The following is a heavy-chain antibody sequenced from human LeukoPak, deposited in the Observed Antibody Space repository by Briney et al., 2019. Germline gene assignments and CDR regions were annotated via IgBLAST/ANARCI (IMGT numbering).Heavy chain of an antibody. J-gene: IGHJ4*02. D-gene: IGHD4-11*01. CDR2: IWYDGSTK. Sequence: GGSLRLSCAASGFTFSRFGMHWVRQAPGKGLEWVAIIWYDGSTKYYAESVKGRFTISRDNSQNMLYLQMNSLRAEDTAVYYCARVSDYSNYFDFWGQGTLVTVSS. V-gene: IGHV3-33*01. CDR3: ARVSDYSNYFDF. CDR1: GFTFSRFG.